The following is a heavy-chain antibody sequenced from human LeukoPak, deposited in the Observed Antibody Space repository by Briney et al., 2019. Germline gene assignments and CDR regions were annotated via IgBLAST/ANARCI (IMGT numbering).Heavy chain of an antibody. Sequence: GGSLRLSCAASGFTVSGNYMSWVRQAPGKGLEWVSVIYSGGSTYYADSVKGRFTISRDNSKNTLYLQMNSLRAEDTAVYYCAREVMITFGGASLPDYWGQGTLVTVSS. V-gene: IGHV3-66*01. CDR1: GFTVSGNY. D-gene: IGHD3-16*01. CDR2: IYSGGST. CDR3: AREVMITFGGASLPDY. J-gene: IGHJ4*02.